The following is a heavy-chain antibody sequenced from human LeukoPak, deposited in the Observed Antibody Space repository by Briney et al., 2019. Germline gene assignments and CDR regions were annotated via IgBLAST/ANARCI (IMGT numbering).Heavy chain of an antibody. Sequence: SETLSLTCTVSGGSINSASWSWIRQPPGKGLEWMGFISYSGSTSYNPSLGSRVTIAVDTSSNQFSLDLSSVTAADTAVYYCATYDMMTGYSDSWGQGTLVTVSS. D-gene: IGHD3-9*01. CDR3: ATYDMMTGYSDS. J-gene: IGHJ1*01. CDR1: GGSINSAS. V-gene: IGHV4-59*01. CDR2: ISYSGST.